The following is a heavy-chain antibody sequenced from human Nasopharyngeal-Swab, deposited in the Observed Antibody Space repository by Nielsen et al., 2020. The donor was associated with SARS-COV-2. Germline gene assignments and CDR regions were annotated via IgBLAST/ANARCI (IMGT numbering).Heavy chain of an antibody. CDR3: ARSGYSNSDIDY. D-gene: IGHD6-6*01. J-gene: IGHJ4*02. CDR2: IIPIFGTA. V-gene: IGHV1-69*01. Sequence: KVSCKASGGTFSSYAISWVRQAPGQGLEWMGGIIPIFGTADYAQKFQDRVTITADESTSTAYMELSSLRSEDTAVYCCARSGYSNSDIDYWGQGTLVTVSS. CDR1: GGTFSSYA.